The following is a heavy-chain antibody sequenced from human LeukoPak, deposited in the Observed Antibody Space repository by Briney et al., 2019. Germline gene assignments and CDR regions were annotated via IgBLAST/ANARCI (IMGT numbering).Heavy chain of an antibody. CDR2: IIPIFGTA. CDR3: ASLVTYFDY. CDR1: GGTFSSYA. V-gene: IGHV1-69*13. J-gene: IGHJ4*02. Sequence: SGSVSCKASGGTFSSYAISWVRQAPGQGLEWMGGIIPIFGTANYAQKFQGRVTITADDSTSTAYMELSSLRSEDTAVYYCASLVTYFDYWGQGTLVSVSS. D-gene: IGHD2-21*02.